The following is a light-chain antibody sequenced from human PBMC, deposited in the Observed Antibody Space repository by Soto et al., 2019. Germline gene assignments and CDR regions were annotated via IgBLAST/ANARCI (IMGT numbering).Light chain of an antibody. Sequence: EIVMTQSPATLSVSPGERATLSCRASQSVSNHLAWYQQKPGQAPRLLIYGAYTRATGIPARFSGSGSGTEFTLSISSLQSEDFAVYYCQQYDNWPPWTFGQGTKVEIK. V-gene: IGKV3-15*01. CDR3: QQYDNWPPWT. J-gene: IGKJ1*01. CDR2: GAY. CDR1: QSVSNH.